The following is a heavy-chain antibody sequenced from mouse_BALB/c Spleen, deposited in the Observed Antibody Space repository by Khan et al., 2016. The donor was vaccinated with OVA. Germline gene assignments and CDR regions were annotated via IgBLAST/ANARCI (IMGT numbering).Heavy chain of an antibody. V-gene: IGHV9-3-1*01. CDR1: GYTFTNYV. J-gene: IGHJ2*01. Sequence: QIQLVQSGPELKKPGETVKISCKASGYTFTNYVMNWVNQSPGKGLKWMGWINTYTGEPTYDDDFKGRFAFSLETSASTAFLQINSLKNEDTATYFCARFHGGYWGQGTTLTVSS. CDR2: INTYTGEP. CDR3: ARFHGGY.